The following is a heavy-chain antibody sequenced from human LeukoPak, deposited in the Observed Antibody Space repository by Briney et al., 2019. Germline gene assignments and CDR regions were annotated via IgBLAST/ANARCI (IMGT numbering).Heavy chain of an antibody. Sequence: GGSLRLSCAASGFTFSSYAMHWVRQAPGKGLEWVAVISYDGSNKYYADSVKGRFTISRDNSKNTLYLQMNSLRAEDTAVYYCAKDLCGSCYSFDYWGQGTLVTVSS. V-gene: IGHV3-30*04. CDR2: ISYDGSNK. CDR1: GFTFSSYA. CDR3: AKDLCGSCYSFDY. J-gene: IGHJ4*02. D-gene: IGHD2-15*01.